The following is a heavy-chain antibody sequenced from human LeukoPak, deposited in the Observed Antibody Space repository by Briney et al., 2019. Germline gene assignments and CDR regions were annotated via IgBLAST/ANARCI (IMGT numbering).Heavy chain of an antibody. J-gene: IGHJ4*02. CDR2: INHSGST. D-gene: IGHD6-19*01. CDR1: GVSFSGYY. V-gene: IGHV4-34*01. CDR3: AAETGYSSGWYEDY. Sequence: SETLSLTCAVYGVSFSGYYWSWIRQPPGKGLEWIGEINHSGSTNYNPSLKSRVTISVDTSKNQFSLKLSTVTAADTAVYYCAAETGYSSGWYEDYWGQGTLVTVSS.